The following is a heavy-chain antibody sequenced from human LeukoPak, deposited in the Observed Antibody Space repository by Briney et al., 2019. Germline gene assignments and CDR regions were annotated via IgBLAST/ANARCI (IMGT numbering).Heavy chain of an antibody. J-gene: IGHJ5*02. Sequence: ASVKVSCKASGYSFTTYGMTWVRQAPGQGLEWLGWINTNTGNPRYAQGFTRRFVFSLDTSVSTAYLQISSLKAEDTAVYYCARDLGTMVRGVTDWFDPWGQGTLVTVSS. CDR3: ARDLGTMVRGVTDWFDP. CDR2: INTNTGNP. CDR1: GYSFTTYG. D-gene: IGHD3-10*01. V-gene: IGHV7-4-1*02.